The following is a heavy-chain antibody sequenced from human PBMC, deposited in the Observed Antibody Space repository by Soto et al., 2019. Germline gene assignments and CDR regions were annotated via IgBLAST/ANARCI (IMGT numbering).Heavy chain of an antibody. D-gene: IGHD6-19*01. CDR3: ASYSSGWYDVSY. Sequence: SETLSLTCTVSGGSVSSGSYYWSWIRQPPGKGLEWIGYIYYSGSTNYNPSLKSRVTISVDTSKNQFSLRLNSVTAADTAVYYCASYSSGWYDVSYWGQGTLVTVSS. J-gene: IGHJ4*02. CDR2: IYYSGST. V-gene: IGHV4-61*01. CDR1: GGSVSSGSYY.